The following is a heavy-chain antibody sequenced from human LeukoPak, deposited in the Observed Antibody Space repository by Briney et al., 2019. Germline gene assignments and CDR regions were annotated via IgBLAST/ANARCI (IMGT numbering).Heavy chain of an antibody. V-gene: IGHV1-46*04. Sequence: EASVKVSCKASGFVFTAHWMHWVRQAPGQGHEWMGVINPTGDFTMYTQKLQGRVTMTRDTSTSTVYMELSSLRSEDTAVYYCASSRGPYDSSGYFDYWGQGTLVTVSS. D-gene: IGHD3-22*01. CDR1: GFVFTAHW. CDR2: INPTGDFT. J-gene: IGHJ4*02. CDR3: ASSRGPYDSSGYFDY.